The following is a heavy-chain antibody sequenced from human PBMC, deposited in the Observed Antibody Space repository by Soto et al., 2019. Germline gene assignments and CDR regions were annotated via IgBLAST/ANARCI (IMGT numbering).Heavy chain of an antibody. V-gene: IGHV3-23*01. CDR1: GFTFSSYA. CDR3: TRHPYDFGDYGNGATRHPDTYGMDV. Sequence: PGGSLRLSCAASGFTFSSYAMSWVRQAPGKGLEWVSAISGSGGSTYYADSVKGRFTISRDNSKNTLYLQMNSLRAEDTAVYYCTRHPYDFGDYGNGATRHPDTYGMDVWGQGTTVTVSS. J-gene: IGHJ6*02. CDR2: ISGSGGST. D-gene: IGHD4-17*01.